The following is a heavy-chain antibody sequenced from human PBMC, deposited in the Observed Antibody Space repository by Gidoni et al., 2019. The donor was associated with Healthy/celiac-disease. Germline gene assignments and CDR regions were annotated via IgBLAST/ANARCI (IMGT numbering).Heavy chain of an antibody. V-gene: IGHV3-53*01. Sequence: GRVVAWGGGLIQLGGSLILSCAPSGVPVTSSSMRWVRQAPGKGLEWVAVSCCGGSTYYAASVKGRLSISRDNYKNTLLLQMNSRRAEDNAVYYCAGDRVIEGYYYDSSGLDYWGQGTLVTVSS. CDR2: SCCGGST. CDR3: AGDRVIEGYYYDSSGLDY. CDR1: GVPVTSSS. D-gene: IGHD3-22*01. J-gene: IGHJ4*02.